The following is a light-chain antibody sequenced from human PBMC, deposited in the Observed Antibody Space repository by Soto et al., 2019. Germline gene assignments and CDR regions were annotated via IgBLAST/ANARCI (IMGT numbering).Light chain of an antibody. J-gene: IGKJ2*01. V-gene: IGKV1-9*01. Sequence: IPLTQSPSSLSASVGDRVTITCRASQGISSYLAWYQQKPGKAPKLLIYGVSTLQSGVPPRFSGSGSGTDFTLTISSLQPEDFATYYCQQVNSYPQTFGQGTKLEIK. CDR2: GVS. CDR3: QQVNSYPQT. CDR1: QGISSY.